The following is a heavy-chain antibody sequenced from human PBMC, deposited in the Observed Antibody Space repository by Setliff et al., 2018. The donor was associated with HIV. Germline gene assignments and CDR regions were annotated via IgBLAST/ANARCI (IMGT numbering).Heavy chain of an antibody. D-gene: IGHD2-15*01. J-gene: IGHJ4*02. V-gene: IGHV1-69*06. Sequence: SVKVSCKASGGTFSSYAISWVRQAPGQGLEWMGRIIPIFGSTNYAQKFQGRVTITADKSTSTAYMELSSLRSDDTAVYYCARDYEVLAATPPFFDYWGQGTLVTVSS. CDR1: GGTFSSYA. CDR2: IIPIFGST. CDR3: ARDYEVLAATPPFFDY.